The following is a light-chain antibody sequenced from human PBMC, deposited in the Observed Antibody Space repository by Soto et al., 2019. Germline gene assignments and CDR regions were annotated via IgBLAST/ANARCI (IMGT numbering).Light chain of an antibody. J-gene: IGKJ1*01. Sequence: TVLTQSPGTLALSPGERATLSCRASQSVSSNYLAWYQHIPGQAPRLLIYGASTRATGIPDRFSCSGSGTDFTLTISRLEPEDFAVYYCQQFDRSLPSWTFGQGTKVE. CDR2: GAS. CDR3: QQFDRSLPSWT. CDR1: QSVSSNY. V-gene: IGKV3-20*01.